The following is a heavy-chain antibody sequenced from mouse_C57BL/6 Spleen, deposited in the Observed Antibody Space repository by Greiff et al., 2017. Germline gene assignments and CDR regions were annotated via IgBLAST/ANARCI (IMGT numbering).Heavy chain of an antibody. CDR1: GYAFSSSW. Sequence: QVQLQQSGPELVKPGASVKISCKASGYAFSSSWMNWVKQRPGKGLEWIGRIYPGDGDTNYTGKFKGKATLTADKSSSTAYMQLRSLTSEDSAVCSCADGNPYYFDYWGQGTTLAVSS. CDR2: IYPGDGDT. CDR3: ADGNPYYFDY. D-gene: IGHD2-1*01. J-gene: IGHJ2*01. V-gene: IGHV1-82*01.